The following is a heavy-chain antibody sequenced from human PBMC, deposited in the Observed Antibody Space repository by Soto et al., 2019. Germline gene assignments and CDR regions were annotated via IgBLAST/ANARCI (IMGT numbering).Heavy chain of an antibody. CDR2: ISYDSTKT. J-gene: IGHJ6*02. V-gene: IGHV3-30*03. Sequence: QVQLVESGGGVVQPGRFLRLPCAASGFTFNSYGMHWVRQGPGNGLEWVAFISYDSTKTYYADSVKGRFTISRDNSNNALYVQMNSLTGEDTAVYYCARTRSAWSDFHYYSLDVWGQGTTVTVSS. CDR3: ARTRSAWSDFHYYSLDV. CDR1: GFTFNSYG. D-gene: IGHD1-26*01.